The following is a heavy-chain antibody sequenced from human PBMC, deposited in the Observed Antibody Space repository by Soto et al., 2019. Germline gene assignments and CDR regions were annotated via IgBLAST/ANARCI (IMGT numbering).Heavy chain of an antibody. CDR3: AKALLDFWSPRDY. CDR2: ISGSGGST. J-gene: IGHJ4*02. Sequence: EVQLLESGGGLVQPGGSLRLSCAASGFTFSSYAMSWVRQAPGKGLEWVSAISGSGGSTYYADSVKGRFTISRDNSKNTLYLQTNSLRAEDTAVYYCAKALLDFWSPRDYWGQGTLVTVSS. D-gene: IGHD3-3*01. CDR1: GFTFSSYA. V-gene: IGHV3-23*01.